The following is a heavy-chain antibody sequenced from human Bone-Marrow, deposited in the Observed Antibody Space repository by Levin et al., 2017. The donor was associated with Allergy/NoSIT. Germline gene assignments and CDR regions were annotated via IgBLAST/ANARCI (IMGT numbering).Heavy chain of an antibody. V-gene: IGHV4-59*01. Sequence: SQTLSLTCTVSGVFISNYYWSWIRQSPGKGLEWIAYRYNSESPNYNPSLESRVTISVDTSKNQFSLNLNSVTAADTAVYYCARGHYAFECWGQGILVTVSS. D-gene: IGHD3-16*01. CDR3: ARGHYAFEC. CDR2: RYNSESP. J-gene: IGHJ4*02. CDR1: GVFISNYY.